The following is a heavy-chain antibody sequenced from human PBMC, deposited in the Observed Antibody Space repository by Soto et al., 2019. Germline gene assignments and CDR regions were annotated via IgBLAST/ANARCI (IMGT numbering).Heavy chain of an antibody. D-gene: IGHD5-12*01. J-gene: IGHJ4*02. Sequence: QVQLVQSGAEVKNPGSSVKVSCKAAGGTFSSYAISWVRQAPVQGLEWMGGIIPIFGTANYAQKFQGRVTITADESTSTAYMELSSLRSEATAVYYCAILDGYKPDHDYWGQGTLVTVSS. V-gene: IGHV1-69*01. CDR2: IIPIFGTA. CDR3: AILDGYKPDHDY. CDR1: GGTFSSYA.